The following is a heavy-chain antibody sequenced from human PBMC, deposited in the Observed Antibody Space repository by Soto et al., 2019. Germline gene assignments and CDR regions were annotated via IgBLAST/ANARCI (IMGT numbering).Heavy chain of an antibody. CDR2: ISGSGNTI. Sequence: QVQLVESGGGVVQPGRSLRLSCAASGFTFSDYYMTWIRQPPGKGLEWLSYISGSGNTIYYADSVKGRFTVSRDNARNSLYLQMNSLRAEDTAFYYCASDPYYYASGYWGQGTLVTVSS. J-gene: IGHJ4*02. CDR1: GFTFSDYY. V-gene: IGHV3-11*01. D-gene: IGHD3-10*01. CDR3: ASDPYYYASGY.